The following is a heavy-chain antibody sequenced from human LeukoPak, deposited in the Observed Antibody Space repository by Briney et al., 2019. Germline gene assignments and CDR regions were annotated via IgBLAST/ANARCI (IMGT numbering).Heavy chain of an antibody. V-gene: IGHV1-2*02. D-gene: IGHD6-19*01. CDR3: ARDRSGSFGRGTSLHY. J-gene: IGHJ4*02. Sequence: ASVKVSSKASGGTFSSFPISWVRQATGQGLDWMGWINPNSGGTNYAHKFQGRVTMTRDTSISTAYMELSRLRSDDTAVYYCARDRSGSFGRGTSLHYWGQGTLVTVSS. CDR2: INPNSGGT. CDR1: GGTFSSFP.